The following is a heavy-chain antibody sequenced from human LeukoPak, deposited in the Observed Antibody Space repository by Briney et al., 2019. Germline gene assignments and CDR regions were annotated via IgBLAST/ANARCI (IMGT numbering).Heavy chain of an antibody. Sequence: SGTLSLTCTVSGGSISSYYWSWIRQPAGKGLEWIGRIYTSGSTNYNPSLKSRVTISVDTSKNQFSLKLSSVTAADTAVYYCARETRSGGSLLRGNWFDPWGQGTLVTVSS. CDR2: IYTSGST. J-gene: IGHJ5*02. CDR1: GGSISSYY. V-gene: IGHV4-4*07. CDR3: ARETRSGGSLLRGNWFDP. D-gene: IGHD2-15*01.